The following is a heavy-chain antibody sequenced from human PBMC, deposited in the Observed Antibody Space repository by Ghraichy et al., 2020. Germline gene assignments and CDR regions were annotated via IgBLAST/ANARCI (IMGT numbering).Heavy chain of an antibody. CDR1: GFTFSSYG. CDR3: ARGSAAARPGYYYGMDV. CDR2: IWYDGSNT. D-gene: IGHD6-6*01. J-gene: IGHJ6*01. Sequence: GGSLRLSCAASGFTFSSYGMHWVRQAPGKGLEWVAVIWYDGSNTYYADSVKGRFTISRDNSKNTLYLQMNSLRAEDTAVYYCARGSAAARPGYYYGMDVWGQGRNVTVPS. V-gene: IGHV3-33*01.